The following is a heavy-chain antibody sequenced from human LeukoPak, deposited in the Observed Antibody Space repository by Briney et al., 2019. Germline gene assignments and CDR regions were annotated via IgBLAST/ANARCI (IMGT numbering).Heavy chain of an antibody. J-gene: IGHJ5*02. CDR1: GFTFSTYG. D-gene: IGHD2-2*01. V-gene: IGHV3-30*18. CDR2: ISYDGSNQ. Sequence: GGSLRLSCVASGFTFSTYGMHWVRQAPGKGLEWVAFISYDGSNQHYADSVKGRFIISRDNSKNTLYLQINSLRVEDTAVYYCAKDPRYCSSIRCFGAWGQGTLVTVSS. CDR3: AKDPRYCSSIRCFGA.